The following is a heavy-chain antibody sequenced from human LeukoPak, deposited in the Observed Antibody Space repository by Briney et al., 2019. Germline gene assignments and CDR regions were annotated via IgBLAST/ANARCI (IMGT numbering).Heavy chain of an antibody. Sequence: ASVKVSCKASGYTFANFGITWVRQAPGQGLECTGWISVYNGNTNYAQNLQGRVTLTTDTSTSTAYMELRSLRSDDTALYYCARTCSSSSCYMVHWGQGTLVTVSS. J-gene: IGHJ4*02. CDR3: ARTCSSSSCYMVH. D-gene: IGHD2-2*02. V-gene: IGHV1-18*01. CDR1: GYTFANFG. CDR2: ISVYNGNT.